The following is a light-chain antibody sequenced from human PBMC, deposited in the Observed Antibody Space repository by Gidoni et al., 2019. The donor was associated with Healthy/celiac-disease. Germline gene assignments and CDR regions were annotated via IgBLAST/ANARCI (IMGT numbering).Light chain of an antibody. J-gene: IGKJ3*01. CDR2: AAS. CDR1: QSISSY. Sequence: DIQMTQSPSSLSASLGDRVTITFRASQSISSYLNWYQQKPGKAPKLLIYAASSLQSGVPSRCSGSGSGTDFTLTISSRQPEDFATYYCQQSYSTLRTFGPGTKVDIK. CDR3: QQSYSTLRT. V-gene: IGKV1-39*01.